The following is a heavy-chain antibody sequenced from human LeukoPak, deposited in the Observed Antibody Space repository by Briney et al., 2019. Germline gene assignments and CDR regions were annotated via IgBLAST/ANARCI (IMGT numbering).Heavy chain of an antibody. CDR3: ARLCSGGSCAAFDI. D-gene: IGHD2-15*01. J-gene: IGHJ3*02. Sequence: GGSLRLSCAASRFTFSSYSMNWVRQAPGKGLEWVSSISSSSSYIYYADSVKGRFTISRDNAKNSLYLQMNSLRAEDTAVYYCARLCSGGSCAAFDIWGQGTMVTVSS. V-gene: IGHV3-21*01. CDR2: ISSSSSYI. CDR1: RFTFSSYS.